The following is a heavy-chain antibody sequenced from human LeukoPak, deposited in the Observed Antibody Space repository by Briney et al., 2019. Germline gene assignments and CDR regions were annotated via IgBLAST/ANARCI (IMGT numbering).Heavy chain of an antibody. D-gene: IGHD6-13*01. CDR1: GLTFYKYA. CDR3: ARNQNSSWFFYLLDV. Sequence: GGSLRLSYSPSGLTFYKYAMMGLRQAPGKGLEWVSTITGSGGSTYSADSVKGRLTISRDNSKNTLYLQLNSLRADDTALYYCARNQNSSWFFYLLDVWGKGTTVTVSS. J-gene: IGHJ6*04. CDR2: ITGSGGST. V-gene: IGHV3-23*01.